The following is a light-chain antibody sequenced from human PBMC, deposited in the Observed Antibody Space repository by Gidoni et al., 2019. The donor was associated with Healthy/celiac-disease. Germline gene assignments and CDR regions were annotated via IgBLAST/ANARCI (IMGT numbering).Light chain of an antibody. J-gene: IGKJ4*01. Sequence: DIQMTQSPSSLSASVGDRVTITRQASQDISNYLNWYQQKPGVPSRFSGSGSGTDFTFTISSLQPEDIATYYCQQYDNLRTFGGGTKVEIK. CDR3: QQYDNLRT. V-gene: IGKV1-33*01. CDR1: QDISNY.